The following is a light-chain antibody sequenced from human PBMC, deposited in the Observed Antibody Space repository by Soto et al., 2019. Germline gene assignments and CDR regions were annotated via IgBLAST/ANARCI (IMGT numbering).Light chain of an antibody. CDR2: GAS. Sequence: IVMTQCPATRSVSPGDGYALSWMASQSVDSNLAWYQQKPGQNPRLLIYGASTRPTGIPARFSGSGSGKAFTTTIISLPSEDSAVYYCQQHNDWPLTVGEGTKVEIK. CDR1: QSVDSN. J-gene: IGKJ4*01. CDR3: QQHNDWPLT. V-gene: IGKV3D-15*01.